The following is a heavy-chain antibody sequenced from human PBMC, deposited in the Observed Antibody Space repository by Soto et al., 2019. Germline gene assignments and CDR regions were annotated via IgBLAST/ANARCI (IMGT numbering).Heavy chain of an antibody. CDR3: ARDTRGVAGRGALDP. CDR2: IYPGDSDT. V-gene: IGHV5-51*01. D-gene: IGHD6-19*01. CDR1: GYNFTSYW. Sequence: PGESLKISCQGSGYNFTSYWIAGVRQMPGKDLEWKGFIYPGDSDTRYRPSFQGQVTISADKSISTACLQCSSLTASNIAQNYSARDTRGVAGRGALDPWSPGTLVTASS. J-gene: IGHJ5*02.